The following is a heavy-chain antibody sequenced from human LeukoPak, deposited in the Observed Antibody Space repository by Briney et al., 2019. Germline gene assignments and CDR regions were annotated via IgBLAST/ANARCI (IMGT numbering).Heavy chain of an antibody. D-gene: IGHD1-1*01. Sequence: ASVKVSCKASGGTFSSYAISWVRQAPGQGLEWMGGIIPIFGTANYAQKFQGRVTITADKSTSTAYMELSSLRSEDTAVYYCARERVPNWNRAGWFDPWGQGTLVTVSS. V-gene: IGHV1-69*06. J-gene: IGHJ5*02. CDR3: ARERVPNWNRAGWFDP. CDR2: IIPIFGTA. CDR1: GGTFSSYA.